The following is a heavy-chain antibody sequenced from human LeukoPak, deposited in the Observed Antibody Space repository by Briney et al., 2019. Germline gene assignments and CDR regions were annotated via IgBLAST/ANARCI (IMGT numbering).Heavy chain of an antibody. CDR2: INHSGST. Sequence: SETLSLTCAVYGGSFSGYYWSWIRQPPGKGLEWIGEINHSGSTNYNPSLKSRVTISVDTSKNQFSLKLSSVTAADTAVYYCAREYCSTMSCPSILNWFDSWGQGTLVTVSS. D-gene: IGHD2-2*01. CDR3: AREYCSTMSCPSILNWFDS. CDR1: GGSFSGYY. J-gene: IGHJ5*01. V-gene: IGHV4-34*01.